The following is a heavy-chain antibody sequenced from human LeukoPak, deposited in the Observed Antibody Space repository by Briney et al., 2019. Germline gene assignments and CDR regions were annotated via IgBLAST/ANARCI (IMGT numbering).Heavy chain of an antibody. CDR2: TSDSGDST. J-gene: IGHJ4*02. V-gene: IGHV3-23*01. Sequence: GGSLRLSCAASGFTFTGHAMSWVRQAPEKGLEWVSSTSDSGDSTYYADSVKGRFTISRDNSKKTLYLQMNSLRAEDTAIYYCAKLIQIVGASDDDYWGQGTLVTVSS. D-gene: IGHD1-26*01. CDR1: GFTFTGHA. CDR3: AKLIQIVGASDDDY.